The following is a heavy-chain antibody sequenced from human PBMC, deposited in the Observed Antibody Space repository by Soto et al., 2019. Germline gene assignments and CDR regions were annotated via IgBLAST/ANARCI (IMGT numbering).Heavy chain of an antibody. Sequence: SETLSLTCTVSGGSISSYYWSWIRQPPGKGLEWIGYIYYSGSTNYNPSLKSRVTISVDTSKNQFSLKLSSVTAADTAVYYCARMDILNWFDPWGQGTLVTVSS. CDR1: GGSISSYY. D-gene: IGHD2-2*03. V-gene: IGHV4-59*01. J-gene: IGHJ5*02. CDR3: ARMDILNWFDP. CDR2: IYYSGST.